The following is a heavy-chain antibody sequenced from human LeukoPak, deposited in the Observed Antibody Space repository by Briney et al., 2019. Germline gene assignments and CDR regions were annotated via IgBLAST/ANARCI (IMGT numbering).Heavy chain of an antibody. CDR2: INWNGRIT. D-gene: IGHD5-18*01. V-gene: IGHV3-20*04. CDR3: ARGSVQLWLRDTYYYMDV. J-gene: IGHJ6*03. Sequence: PGGSLRLSCAASGFTFYDYAMNGVRHVPGRGGEGVSGINWNGRITEYADSVKDRFTISRQNTKNSLYLYMNNLGGEDTALYFCARGSVQLWLRDTYYYMDVWGKGTTVTVSS. CDR1: GFTFYDYA.